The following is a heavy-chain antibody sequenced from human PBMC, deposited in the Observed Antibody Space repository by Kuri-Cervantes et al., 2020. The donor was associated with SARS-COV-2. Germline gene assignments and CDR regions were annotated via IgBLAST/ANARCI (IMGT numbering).Heavy chain of an antibody. V-gene: IGHV1-18*01. J-gene: IGHJ4*02. CDR3: ARASGVVATLGSFDS. CDR1: GYTFSNYG. Sequence: ASVKVSCKASGYTFSNYGISWVRQAPGQGLQWMGWISAYNGLTDYAQKFQGRVTMTTDTSTSTAYMELRSLRTDDTAMYYCARASGVVATLGSFDSWGQGTLVTVSS. CDR2: ISAYNGLT. D-gene: IGHD5-12*01.